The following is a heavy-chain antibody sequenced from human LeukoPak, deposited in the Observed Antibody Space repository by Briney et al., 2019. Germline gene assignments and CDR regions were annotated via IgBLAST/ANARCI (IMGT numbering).Heavy chain of an antibody. Sequence: PGKSLTLSCAASGLNLDDYAMHWVRQPPAKGLAWVSGISWNSGSIRHAASLKGRFTISRDHAKNSLYLQINSLRAEDTALYYCAKDFGSGYMYGDSFDYGGQGNLVTVSS. CDR3: AKDFGSGYMYGDSFDY. D-gene: IGHD5-18*01. V-gene: IGHV3-9*01. CDR2: ISWNSGSI. J-gene: IGHJ4*02. CDR1: GLNLDDYA.